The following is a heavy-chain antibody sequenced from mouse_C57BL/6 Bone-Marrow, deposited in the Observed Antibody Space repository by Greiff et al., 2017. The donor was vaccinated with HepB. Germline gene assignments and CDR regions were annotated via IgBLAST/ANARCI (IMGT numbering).Heavy chain of an antibody. Sequence: QVQLQQSGAELVKPGASVKISCKASGYAFSSYWMNWVKQRPGKGLEWIGQIYPGDGDTNYNGKFKGKATLTADKSSSTAYMQLSSLTSEDSAVYFCARSGGYHEAMDYWGQGTSVTVSS. V-gene: IGHV1-80*01. J-gene: IGHJ4*01. D-gene: IGHD2-2*01. CDR1: GYAFSSYW. CDR3: ARSGGYHEAMDY. CDR2: IYPGDGDT.